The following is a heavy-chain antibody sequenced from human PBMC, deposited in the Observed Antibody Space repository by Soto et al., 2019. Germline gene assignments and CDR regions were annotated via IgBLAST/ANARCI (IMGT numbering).Heavy chain of an antibody. D-gene: IGHD2-8*02. V-gene: IGHV4-39*07. CDR1: GGSISSSSYY. CDR3: ARGNLVAIAY. Sequence: SETLSLTCAVSGGSISSSSYYWGWIRQPPGKGLEWIGSIYYSGSTYYNPSLKSRVTISVDRSKNQFSLKLSSVTAADTAVYYCARGNLVAIAYWGQGTLVPVSS. J-gene: IGHJ4*02. CDR2: IYYSGST.